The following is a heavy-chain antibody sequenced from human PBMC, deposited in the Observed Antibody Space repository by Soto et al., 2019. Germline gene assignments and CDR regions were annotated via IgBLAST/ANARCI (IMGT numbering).Heavy chain of an antibody. V-gene: IGHV3-43*01. D-gene: IGHD6-13*01. CDR2: ISWNGVNT. CDR1: GFTFDDYT. J-gene: IGHJ4*02. Sequence: GVLRLSCAASGFTFDDYTIHWVRQAPGKGLEWVSLISWNGVNTYYADSVKGRFTTSRDNSKNSLYLQMNSLRSEYTALYYCEKEIAAGRLAFDYWGQGTLVNVSS. CDR3: EKEIAAGRLAFDY.